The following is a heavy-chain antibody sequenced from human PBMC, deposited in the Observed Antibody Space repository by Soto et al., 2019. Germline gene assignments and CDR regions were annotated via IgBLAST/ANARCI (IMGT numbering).Heavy chain of an antibody. CDR2: ISSGSSNI. CDR1: GFAFSTYS. Sequence: EVQLVESGGGLLQPGGSLRLSCAASGFAFSTYSMNWVRQAPGKGLEWVSYISSGSSNIYYADSVKGRFTISRDNAKNSLYLQMDSLRDEDTAVYYCARDEPYYDSSGYFDYWGQGTLVTVSS. D-gene: IGHD3-22*01. J-gene: IGHJ4*02. V-gene: IGHV3-48*02. CDR3: ARDEPYYDSSGYFDY.